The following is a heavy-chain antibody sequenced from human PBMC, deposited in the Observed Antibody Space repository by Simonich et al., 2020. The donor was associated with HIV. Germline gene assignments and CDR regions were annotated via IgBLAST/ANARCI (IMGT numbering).Heavy chain of an antibody. CDR3: ARRTTAYFSFWGGFYFDY. CDR2: VSRRGST. J-gene: IGHJ4*02. Sequence: QVQLQQWGAGLLKPSETLSLTCAVYGGSFSGYYWSWIRQSPGKGLEWIGEVSRRGSTNSNPSLKSRVTISVDTSKNQFSLKLNSVTAADTTVYYCARRTTAYFSFWGGFYFDYWGQGTLVTVSS. V-gene: IGHV4-34*01. CDR1: GGSFSGYY. D-gene: IGHD3-3*01.